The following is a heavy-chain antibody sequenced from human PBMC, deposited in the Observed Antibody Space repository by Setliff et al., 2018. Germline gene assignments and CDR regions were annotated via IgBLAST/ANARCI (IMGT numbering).Heavy chain of an antibody. V-gene: IGHV1-69*05. CDR1: GGTFRSYG. J-gene: IGHJ6*04. D-gene: IGHD3-10*01. Sequence: SVKVSCKASGGTFRSYGISWVRQAPGQGLEWMGGTIPSFGSTNYAQKFQDRVTIITDESTSTAYMELSSLRTEDTAVYYCARGTDYHGSGSYWAKDVWGEGTTVTVSS. CDR2: TIPSFGST. CDR3: ARGTDYHGSGSYWAKDV.